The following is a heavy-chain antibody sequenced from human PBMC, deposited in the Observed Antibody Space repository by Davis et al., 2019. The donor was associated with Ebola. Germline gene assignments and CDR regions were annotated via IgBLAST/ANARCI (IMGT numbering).Heavy chain of an antibody. V-gene: IGHV4-34*01. D-gene: IGHD5-18*01. CDR2: INHSGST. CDR3: ARGVEGYSYGGDGNYYYYGMDV. CDR1: GGSFSGYY. Sequence: GSLRLSCAVYGGSFSGYYWSWIRQPPGKGLEWIGEINHSGSTNYNPSLKSRVTISVDTSKNQFSLKLSSVTAADTAVYYCARGVEGYSYGGDGNYYYYGMDVWGQGTTVTVSS. J-gene: IGHJ6*02.